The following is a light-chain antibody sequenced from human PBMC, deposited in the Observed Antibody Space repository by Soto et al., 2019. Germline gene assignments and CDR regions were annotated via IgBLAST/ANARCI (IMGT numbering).Light chain of an antibody. CDR1: QSVSNS. CDR3: HQRYNWPPIT. CDR2: DVS. V-gene: IGKV3-11*01. Sequence: EIVLTPSPATLSLSPGARVTLSCRASQSVSNSLAWYQQKPGQPPRLLIYDVSNRATGIPARFSGSGSGTDFTLTITSLEPEDFAVYFCHQRYNWPPITFGQGTLLEI. J-gene: IGKJ5*01.